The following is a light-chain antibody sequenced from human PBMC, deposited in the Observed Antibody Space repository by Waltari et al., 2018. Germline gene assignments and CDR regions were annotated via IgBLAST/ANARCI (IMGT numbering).Light chain of an antibody. J-gene: IGLJ2*01. Sequence: QSVLTQPPSASGTPGQTVTLSCSGSSSNTGSPIVNWYQHPPGTAPKLLIDSNSQRPSGVPDRFSGSKSGTSASLAISGLQSEDEADYYCAAWDDSLNGPVFGGGTKLTVL. CDR2: SNS. CDR1: SSNTGSPI. CDR3: AAWDDSLNGPV. V-gene: IGLV1-44*01.